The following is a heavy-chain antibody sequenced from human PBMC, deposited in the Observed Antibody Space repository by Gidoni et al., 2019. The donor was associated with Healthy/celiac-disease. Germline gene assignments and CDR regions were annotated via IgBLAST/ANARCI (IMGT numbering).Heavy chain of an antibody. D-gene: IGHD3-3*01. CDR3: ARGVLRFLESPNWNYPTGDYFDY. J-gene: IGHJ4*02. CDR2: IIPIFGTA. Sequence: QVQLVQSGAEVKKPGSSVTVSCKASGGTFSSYAISWVRQAPGQGLEWMGGIIPIFGTANYAQKFQGRVTITADKSTSTAYMELSSLRSEDTAVYYCARGVLRFLESPNWNYPTGDYFDYWGQGTLVTVSS. CDR1: GGTFSSYA. V-gene: IGHV1-69*06.